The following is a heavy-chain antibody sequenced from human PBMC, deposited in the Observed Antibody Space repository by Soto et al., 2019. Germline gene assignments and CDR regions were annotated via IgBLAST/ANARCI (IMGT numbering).Heavy chain of an antibody. Sequence: QVQLVQSGAEVKKPGSSVKVSCTASGGTFSSYAISWVRQAPGQGLEWMGGIIPIFGTANYAQKFQGRVTITADESTSTAYMEVSSLRSEDTAVYYCARGGGAVAGTLRLFDYWGQGTLVTVSS. D-gene: IGHD6-19*01. J-gene: IGHJ4*02. CDR2: IIPIFGTA. CDR3: ARGGGAVAGTLRLFDY. V-gene: IGHV1-69*01. CDR1: GGTFSSYA.